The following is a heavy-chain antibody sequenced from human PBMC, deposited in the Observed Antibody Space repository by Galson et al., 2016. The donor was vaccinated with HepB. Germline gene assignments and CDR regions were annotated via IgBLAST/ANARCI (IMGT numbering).Heavy chain of an antibody. CDR2: ISGSAGRT. Sequence: SLRLSCASSGFTFSSYAMTWVRQAPGKGLEWVSAISGSAGRTFYADSVKGRFTISRDNSKNTLYLQMDGLGAEYSALYYCAKAQGSMVRDYYYGLDVWGQGTTVTVSS. J-gene: IGHJ6*02. CDR1: GFTFSSYA. D-gene: IGHD3-10*01. V-gene: IGHV3-23*01. CDR3: AKAQGSMVRDYYYGLDV.